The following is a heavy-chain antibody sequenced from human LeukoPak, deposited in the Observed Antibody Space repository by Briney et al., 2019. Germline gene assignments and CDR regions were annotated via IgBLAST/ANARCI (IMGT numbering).Heavy chain of an antibody. CDR2: IHYTGTT. J-gene: IGHJ4*02. CDR1: GGSISSSSYF. Sequence: PSETLSLTCTVSGGSISSSSYFWGWIRQPPGKGLEWIGSIHYTGTTYYNPSLKSRVTISTDTSKRQFSLKLASVTAADTAVYYCARDPPRSIAVTGFDYWGQGTLVTVSS. V-gene: IGHV4-39*07. CDR3: ARDPPRSIAVTGFDY. D-gene: IGHD6-19*01.